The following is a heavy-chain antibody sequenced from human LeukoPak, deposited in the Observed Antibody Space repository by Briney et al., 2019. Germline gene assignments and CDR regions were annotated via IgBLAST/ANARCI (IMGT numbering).Heavy chain of an antibody. CDR1: GGSISSYY. Sequence: SETLSLTCTVSGGSISSYYWSWIRQPPGKGLVWIGYIYYSGSTNYNPSLKSRVTISVDTSKNQFSLKLSSVAAADTAVYYCARRRGDAFDIWGQGTMVTVSS. D-gene: IGHD3-10*01. V-gene: IGHV4-59*01. CDR3: ARRRGDAFDI. J-gene: IGHJ3*02. CDR2: IYYSGST.